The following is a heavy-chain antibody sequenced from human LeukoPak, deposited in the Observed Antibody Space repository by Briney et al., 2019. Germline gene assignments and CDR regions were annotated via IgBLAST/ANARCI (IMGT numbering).Heavy chain of an antibody. CDR3: ARYYGDRDY. V-gene: IGHV3-23*01. D-gene: IGHD4-17*01. CDR1: GFTFSNYV. J-gene: IGHJ4*02. CDR2: ISSSGTST. Sequence: PGGSLRLSCAASGFTFSNYVKTWVRQAPGKGLEWVSSISSSGTSTYYADSVKGRFTISRDNSKNTLYLQMNSLSAEDTAVYYCARYYGDRDYWGQGTLVTVSS.